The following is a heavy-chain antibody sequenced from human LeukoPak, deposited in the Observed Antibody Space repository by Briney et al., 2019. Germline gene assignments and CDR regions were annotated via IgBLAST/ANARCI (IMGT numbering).Heavy chain of an antibody. CDR1: GGSISSGSYY. CDR2: IYTSGST. J-gene: IGHJ6*03. V-gene: IGHV4-61*02. D-gene: IGHD6-6*01. Sequence: PSETLSLTCTVSGGSISSGSYYWSWIRQPAGKGLEWIGRIYTSGSTSYNPSLKSRVTISVDTSKNQFSLKLSSVTAADTAVYYCARARVGYSSSYYYYYYMDVWGKGTTVTVSS. CDR3: ARARVGYSSSYYYYYYMDV.